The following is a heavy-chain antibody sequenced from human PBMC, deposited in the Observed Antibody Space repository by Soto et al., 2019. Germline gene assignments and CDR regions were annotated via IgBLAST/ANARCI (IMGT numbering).Heavy chain of an antibody. CDR2: ISSSGRT. CDR1: GDSISSADYF. J-gene: IGHJ4*02. CDR3: ARASGDSSGYSFHL. Sequence: QVQLQESGPGLVKPSQTLSLTCTVSGDSISSADYFWSWIRQPPGKGLEWIGYISSSGRTYYNPSLESRLVISLETSKNRFFLKLNSVTAADTAVFYGARASGDSSGYSFHLWGQGTQVTVSS. V-gene: IGHV4-30-4*01. D-gene: IGHD3-22*01.